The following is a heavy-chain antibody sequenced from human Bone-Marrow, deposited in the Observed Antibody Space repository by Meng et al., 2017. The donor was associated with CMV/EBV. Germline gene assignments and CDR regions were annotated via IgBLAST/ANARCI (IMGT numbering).Heavy chain of an antibody. CDR1: GYTFTGYY. D-gene: IGHD2-2*01. Sequence: ASVKVSCKASGYTFTGYYMHWVRQAPGQGLEWMGWINPNSGGTNYAQKFQGRVTMTRDTSISTAYMELSRLRSDDTAVYYCAREFAGRYCSSTSCPFQHWGQGTLVTVS. V-gene: IGHV1-2*02. CDR2: INPNSGGT. J-gene: IGHJ1*01. CDR3: AREFAGRYCSSTSCPFQH.